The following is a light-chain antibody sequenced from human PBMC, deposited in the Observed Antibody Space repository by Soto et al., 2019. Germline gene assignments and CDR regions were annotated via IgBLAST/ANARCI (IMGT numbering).Light chain of an antibody. V-gene: IGKV1-9*01. CDR1: QGISRY. Sequence: IQLTQSPSSLSASVGDSVTITCRARQGISRYLAWYQQKPGRAPKLLISAASTLQSGVPSRFSGSGSGTDCTLSSSSPQPDDFATYYFQQLNTSPVTFGGGTTVEVK. CDR3: QQLNTSPVT. J-gene: IGKJ4*02. CDR2: AAS.